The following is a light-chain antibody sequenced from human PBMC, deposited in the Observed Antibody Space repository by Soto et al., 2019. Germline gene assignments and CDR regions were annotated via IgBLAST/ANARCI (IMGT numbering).Light chain of an antibody. CDR1: QSISSY. V-gene: IGKV3-11*01. Sequence: EIVLTQSPATLSLSPGERATLSCRASQSISSYLAWYQQKPGQAPRLLIYDASNRATGIPARFSGGGTGTDFTLPISSLEPEDFAVSYCQQRGNWPSTFGGGTKVAIK. CDR3: QQRGNWPST. J-gene: IGKJ4*01. CDR2: DAS.